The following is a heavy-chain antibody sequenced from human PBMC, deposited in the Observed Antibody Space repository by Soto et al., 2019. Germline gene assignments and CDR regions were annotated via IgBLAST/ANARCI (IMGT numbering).Heavy chain of an antibody. CDR1: GFTFSSYA. J-gene: IGHJ4*02. CDR2: VSIGGST. D-gene: IGHD2-15*01. Sequence: GGSLRLSCAASGFTFSSYAMGWVRQGPGKGLEWVAVVSIGGSTHYADSVRGRFTISRDHSKNTLSLQMNSLTAEDTAVYFCAKRRGAGGHFDYWGQGALVTVSS. CDR3: AKRRGAGGHFDY. V-gene: IGHV3-23*01.